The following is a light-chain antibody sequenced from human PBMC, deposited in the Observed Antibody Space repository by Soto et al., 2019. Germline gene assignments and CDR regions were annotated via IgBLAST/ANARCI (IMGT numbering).Light chain of an antibody. J-gene: IGKJ5*01. CDR1: QSISGA. V-gene: IGKV3-15*01. CDR2: GAS. Sequence: EIVMTQSPATLSVSPGVRATLSFMASQSISGALAWYQQKPGQAPRLLIYGASTRATSFPARFSGSGSGTDFTLTISSLQSEDFAVYYCQQYNNWPITFGQGTRLEIK. CDR3: QQYNNWPIT.